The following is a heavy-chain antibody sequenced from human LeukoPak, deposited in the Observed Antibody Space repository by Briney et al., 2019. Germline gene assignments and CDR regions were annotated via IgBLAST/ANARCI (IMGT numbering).Heavy chain of an antibody. D-gene: IGHD6-13*01. CDR3: AKPMYSSSWEFDY. Sequence: GGSLRLSCAASGFRLDDYDMSWVRQAPGKGLEWVSGINWNGGSAGYADSVKGRFTISRDVAKNTLYLQMNSLRAEDTAVYYCAKPMYSSSWEFDYWGQGTLVTVSS. CDR1: GFRLDDYD. J-gene: IGHJ4*02. V-gene: IGHV3-20*04. CDR2: INWNGGSA.